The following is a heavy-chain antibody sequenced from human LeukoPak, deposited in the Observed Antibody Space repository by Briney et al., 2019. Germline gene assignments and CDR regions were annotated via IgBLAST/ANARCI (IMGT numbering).Heavy chain of an antibody. CDR3: ARGRDVVVPAAIYYYMDV. J-gene: IGHJ6*03. V-gene: IGHV1-8*01. D-gene: IGHD2-2*01. Sequence: ASVKVSCKASGYTFTSYDINWVRQATGQGLEWMGWMNPNSGNTGYAQKFQGRVTMTRNTSISTAYMELSSLRSEDTAVYYCARGRDVVVPAAIYYYMDVWGKGTTVTVSS. CDR1: GYTFTSYD. CDR2: MNPNSGNT.